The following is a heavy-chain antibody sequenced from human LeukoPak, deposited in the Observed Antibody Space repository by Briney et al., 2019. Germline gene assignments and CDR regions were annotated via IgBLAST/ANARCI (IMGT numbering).Heavy chain of an antibody. CDR3: VRHISALSAHYYYMDV. D-gene: IGHD6-19*01. J-gene: IGHJ6*03. CDR2: IYHNGNT. Sequence: SETLSLTCSVSGGSMTNYFGSWIRQPPGKGLEWIGYIYHNGNTDYNPSLKSRVSISVDTSKNQFSLKLSSVTAADTAMYYCVRHISALSAHYYYMDVWGNGTTVTVSS. CDR1: GGSMTNYF. V-gene: IGHV4-59*08.